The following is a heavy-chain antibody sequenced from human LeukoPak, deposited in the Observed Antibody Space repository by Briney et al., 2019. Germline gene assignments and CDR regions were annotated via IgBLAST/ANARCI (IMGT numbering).Heavy chain of an antibody. CDR1: GGSISSGGYS. V-gene: IGHV4-30-2*01. CDR2: IYHSGST. Sequence: SQTLSLTCAVSGGSISSGGYSWSWIRQPPGKGLEWIGYIYHSGSTYYNPSLKSRVTISVDRSKNQFSLKLSSVTAADTAVYYCAAEYSSSSGDAFDIWGQGTMVTVSS. J-gene: IGHJ3*02. D-gene: IGHD6-6*01. CDR3: AAEYSSSSGDAFDI.